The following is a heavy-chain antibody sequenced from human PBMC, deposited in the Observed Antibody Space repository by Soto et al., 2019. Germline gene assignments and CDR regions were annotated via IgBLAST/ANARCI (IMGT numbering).Heavy chain of an antibody. Sequence: QVQLVESGGGVVQPGRSLRLSCAASGFTFSSYGMHWVRQAPGKGLEWVAVIWYDGSNKYYADSVKGRFTISRDNSKNTLYRQMNSLRAEDTAVYYCARGKCSSTSCYFMGMDVWGQGTTVTVSS. D-gene: IGHD2-2*01. J-gene: IGHJ6*02. V-gene: IGHV3-33*01. CDR1: GFTFSSYG. CDR3: ARGKCSSTSCYFMGMDV. CDR2: IWYDGSNK.